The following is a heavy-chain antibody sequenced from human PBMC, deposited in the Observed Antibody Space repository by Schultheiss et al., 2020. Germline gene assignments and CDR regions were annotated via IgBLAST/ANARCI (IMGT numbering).Heavy chain of an antibody. CDR1: GGSIRSYY. V-gene: IGHV4-59*08. CDR3: ARHYYSSGSPDY. Sequence: SATLSLTCSVSGGSIRSYYWSWIRQAPGKGLEWIGYISDSGSTSYNPSLKSRVTISVDTSKNQFSLKLSSVTAADTAVYFCARHYYSSGSPDYWGQGTLVTVSS. CDR2: ISDSGST. J-gene: IGHJ4*02. D-gene: IGHD3-10*01.